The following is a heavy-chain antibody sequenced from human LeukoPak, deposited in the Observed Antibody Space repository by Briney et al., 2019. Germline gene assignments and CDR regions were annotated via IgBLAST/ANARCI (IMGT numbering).Heavy chain of an antibody. J-gene: IGHJ6*03. CDR3: AREVAGTRGLNYYYYMDV. CDR2: ISAYNGNT. Sequence: ASVKVSCKASGYTFTSYGISWVRQAPGQGLEWMGWISAYNGNTNYAQKLQGRVTMTTDTPTSTAYMEQRSLRSDDTAVYYCAREVAGTRGLNYYYYMDVWGKGTTVTVSS. D-gene: IGHD6-19*01. V-gene: IGHV1-18*01. CDR1: GYTFTSYG.